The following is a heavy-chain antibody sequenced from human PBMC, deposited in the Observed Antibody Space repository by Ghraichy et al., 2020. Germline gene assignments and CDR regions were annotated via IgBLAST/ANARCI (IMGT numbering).Heavy chain of an antibody. CDR1: GFSVTSHY. CDR2: ISSGGAT. V-gene: IGHV3-66*02. Sequence: GGSLRLSCAASGFSVTSHYMSWVRQAPGKGLEWVSSISSGGATDYKDTVKGRFTISRDNSVNTLYLQMNSLRVDDTAVYYCARGGIYSTLTFDSWGQGTLATVSS. J-gene: IGHJ4*02. CDR3: ARGGIYSTLTFDS. D-gene: IGHD2-2*01.